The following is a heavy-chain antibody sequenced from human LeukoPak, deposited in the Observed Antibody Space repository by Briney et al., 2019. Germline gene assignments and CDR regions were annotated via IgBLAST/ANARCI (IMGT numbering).Heavy chain of an antibody. CDR3: ARDSGTTGEVKFDP. D-gene: IGHD3-10*01. V-gene: IGHV4-4*07. CDR1: GDSISRYC. CDR2: IYNGGII. J-gene: IGHJ5*02. Sequence: SETLSLTCTVSGDSISRYCWSWIRQPAGKGLEWIGRIYNGGIITYNPSLKSRVTMSIDTSNNQFSLRLRFVTAADTAVYYCARDSGTTGEVKFDPWGQGTLVTVSS.